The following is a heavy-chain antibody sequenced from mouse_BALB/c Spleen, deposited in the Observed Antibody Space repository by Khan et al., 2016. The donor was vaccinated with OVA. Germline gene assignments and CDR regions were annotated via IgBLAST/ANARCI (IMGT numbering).Heavy chain of an antibody. V-gene: IGHV2-6-1*01. Sequence: VHLVESGPGLVAPSQSLSITCTISGFSLTSYGIHWVRQPPGKGLEWLVVIWSDGSTTYNSTLKSRLSITKDNSKSQVFLKMNSLQTDDTAMYYCARQPYYHYYVMDYWGQGTSVTVSS. CDR1: GFSLTSYG. CDR2: IWSDGST. D-gene: IGHD2-10*01. CDR3: ARQPYYHYYVMDY. J-gene: IGHJ4*01.